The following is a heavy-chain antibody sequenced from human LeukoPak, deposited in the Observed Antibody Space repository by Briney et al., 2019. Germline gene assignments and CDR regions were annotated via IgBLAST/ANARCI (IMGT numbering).Heavy chain of an antibody. V-gene: IGHV3-20*04. CDR2: INWNGGST. Sequence: GGTLRLSCAASGFIVDDHGMSWVRQAPGKGLEWVSGINWNGGSTGYADSVKGRFTISRDNAENSLYLQMDSLSAEDTAFYYCAKNLGSGWYFPFDYWGQGTLVTVSS. D-gene: IGHD6-19*01. J-gene: IGHJ4*02. CDR3: AKNLGSGWYFPFDY. CDR1: GFIVDDHG.